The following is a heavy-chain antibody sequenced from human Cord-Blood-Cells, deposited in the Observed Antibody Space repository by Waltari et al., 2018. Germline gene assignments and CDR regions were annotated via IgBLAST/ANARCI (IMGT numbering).Heavy chain of an antibody. CDR2: IGTAGDT. CDR3: ARRSGDAFDI. J-gene: IGHJ3*02. V-gene: IGHV3-13*01. Sequence: EVQLVESGGGLVQPGGSRRLSCAASGSTFRSYDMHWVRQGTGKGLEWVSAIGTAGDTYYPGSVKGRFTISRENAKNSLYLQMNSLRAGDTAVYYCARRSGDAFDIWGQGTMVTVSS. D-gene: IGHD3-3*01. CDR1: GSTFRSYD.